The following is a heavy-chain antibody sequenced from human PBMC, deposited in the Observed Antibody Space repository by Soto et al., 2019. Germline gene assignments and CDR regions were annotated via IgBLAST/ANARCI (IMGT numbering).Heavy chain of an antibody. V-gene: IGHV1-8*01. Sequence: AASVKVSCKASGYTFTSYDINWGRQATGQGLEWMGWMNPNSGNTGYAQKFQGRVTMTRNTSISTAYMELSSLRSEDTAVYYCATRQESRIADIYYYYMDVWGKGTTVTVSS. J-gene: IGHJ6*03. CDR1: GYTFTSYD. D-gene: IGHD6-13*01. CDR2: MNPNSGNT. CDR3: ATRQESRIADIYYYYMDV.